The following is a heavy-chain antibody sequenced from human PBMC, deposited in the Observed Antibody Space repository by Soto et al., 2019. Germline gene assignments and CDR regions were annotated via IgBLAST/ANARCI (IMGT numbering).Heavy chain of an antibody. CDR1: GFTFSNYG. J-gene: IGHJ6*02. D-gene: IGHD6-19*01. Sequence: GSLRLSCAASGFTFSNYGMHWVRQAPGKGLEWVAVIWYDGSNKYYADPVKGRFTISRDNSKNTLYLQINSLRAEDTAVYYCARDDIPGRAVAIYGMDVWGQGTTVTAP. V-gene: IGHV3-33*01. CDR3: ARDDIPGRAVAIYGMDV. CDR2: IWYDGSNK.